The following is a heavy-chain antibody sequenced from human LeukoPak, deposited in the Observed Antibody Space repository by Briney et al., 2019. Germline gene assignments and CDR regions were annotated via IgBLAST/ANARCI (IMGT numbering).Heavy chain of an antibody. V-gene: IGHV1-8*01. CDR2: MNSYSGNT. Sequence: SVKVSFQACGYTLPSYVFNWVGPATGQGREWMGWMNSYSGNTGNAQKFQGRVTLTMNTSRSTAYMDLCSLRSECTSVYCCARGRDSNDHFDYWGQGTLVTVSS. J-gene: IGHJ4*02. D-gene: IGHD6-13*01. CDR3: ARGRDSNDHFDY. CDR1: GYTLPSYV.